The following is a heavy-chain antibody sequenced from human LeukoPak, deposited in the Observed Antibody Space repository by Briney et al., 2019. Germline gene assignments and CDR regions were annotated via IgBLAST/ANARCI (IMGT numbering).Heavy chain of an antibody. V-gene: IGHV4-39*07. D-gene: IGHD3-3*01. CDR3: AGVLTIFGVVTHFDY. J-gene: IGHJ4*02. Sequence: SETLSLTCTVSGGSISSSSYYWGWIRQPPWKGLEWIGSIYYSGSTYYNPSLKSRVTISVDTSKNQFSLKLSSVTAADTAVYYCAGVLTIFGVVTHFDYWGQGTLVTVSS. CDR1: GGSISSSSYY. CDR2: IYYSGST.